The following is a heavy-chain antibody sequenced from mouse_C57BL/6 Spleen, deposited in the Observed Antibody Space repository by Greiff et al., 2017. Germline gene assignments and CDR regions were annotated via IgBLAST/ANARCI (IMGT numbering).Heavy chain of an antibody. Sequence: EVQLQQSGPVLVKPGASVKMSCKASGYTFTDYYMNWVKQSHGKSLEWIGVINPYNGGTSYNQKFKGKATLTVDKSSSTAYMELNSLTSEDSEVYYCARAGELGRWFAYWGQGTLVTVSA. J-gene: IGHJ3*01. D-gene: IGHD4-1*01. V-gene: IGHV1-19*01. CDR2: INPYNGGT. CDR3: ARAGELGRWFAY. CDR1: GYTFTDYY.